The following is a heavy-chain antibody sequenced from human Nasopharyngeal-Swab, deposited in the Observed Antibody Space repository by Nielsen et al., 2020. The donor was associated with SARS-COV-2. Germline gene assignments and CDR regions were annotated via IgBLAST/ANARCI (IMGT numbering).Heavy chain of an antibody. Sequence: GESLKISCAAPGFTFSSYDMSWVRQAPGKGLEWVSAISGSGGSTYYADSVKGRFTISRDNAKNSLYLQMNSLRAEDTAVYYCARDRIPGVYWGQGTLVTVSS. V-gene: IGHV3-23*01. J-gene: IGHJ4*02. CDR1: GFTFSSYD. CDR2: ISGSGGST. D-gene: IGHD2-15*01. CDR3: ARDRIPGVY.